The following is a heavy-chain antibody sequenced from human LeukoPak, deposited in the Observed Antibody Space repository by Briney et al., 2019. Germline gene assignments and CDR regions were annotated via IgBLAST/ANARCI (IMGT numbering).Heavy chain of an antibody. CDR1: GFTVSSNY. Sequence: TGGSLRLSCAASGFTVSSNYMSWVRQAPGKGLEWVSVIYSGGSTYYADSVKGRFTISRDNSKNTLYLQMNSLRAEDTAVYYCARDEGLTNYYDSSGYYPPRYWGQGTLVTVSS. J-gene: IGHJ4*02. CDR3: ARDEGLTNYYDSSGYYPPRY. CDR2: IYSGGST. V-gene: IGHV3-53*01. D-gene: IGHD3-22*01.